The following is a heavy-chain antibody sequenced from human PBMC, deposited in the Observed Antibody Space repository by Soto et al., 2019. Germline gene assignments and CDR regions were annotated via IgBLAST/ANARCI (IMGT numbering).Heavy chain of an antibody. Sequence: EVQLVESGGGLVKPGGSLRLSCAASGFTFSTYSMNWVRQAPGKGLEWVSSISSSSSYIYYADSVKGRFTISRDNAKNSLYLLMNSMRAEDTAVFYCARYDSSGNYWPYYYYGMDVWGQGTTVTVSS. D-gene: IGHD3-22*01. V-gene: IGHV3-21*01. CDR2: ISSSSSYI. CDR3: ARYDSSGNYWPYYYYGMDV. CDR1: GFTFSTYS. J-gene: IGHJ6*02.